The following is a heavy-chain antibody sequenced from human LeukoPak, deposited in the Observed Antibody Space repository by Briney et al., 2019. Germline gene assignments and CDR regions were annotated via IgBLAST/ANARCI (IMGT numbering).Heavy chain of an antibody. CDR2: IYPGDPDT. CDR1: GYSFTNYW. J-gene: IGHJ4*02. CDR3: ARPHFDSSGYEFDY. Sequence: GESLKISCKGSGYSFTNYWIGWVRQMPGKGLEWMGIIYPGDPDTRYSPSFQGQVTISVDRSISTAYLQWSSLKASDTAMYYCARPHFDSSGYEFDYWGQGTLVTVSS. V-gene: IGHV5-51*01. D-gene: IGHD3-22*01.